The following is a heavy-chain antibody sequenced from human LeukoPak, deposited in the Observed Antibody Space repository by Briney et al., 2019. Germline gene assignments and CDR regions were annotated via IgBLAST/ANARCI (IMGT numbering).Heavy chain of an antibody. V-gene: IGHV3-48*03. Sequence: SGGSLRLSCAASGFSFSSYEMNWVRQAPGKGLEWVSYISTSGNTIYYADSVKGRFTISRDNAKNSLYLQMNSLRAEDTAVYYCERAGGGFDGDYWGQGTLVTVSS. J-gene: IGHJ4*02. CDR1: GFSFSSYE. CDR2: ISTSGNTI. D-gene: IGHD3-16*01. CDR3: ERAGGGFDGDY.